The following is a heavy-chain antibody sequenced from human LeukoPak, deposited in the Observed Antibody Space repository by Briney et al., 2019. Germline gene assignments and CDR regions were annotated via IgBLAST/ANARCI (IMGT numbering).Heavy chain of an antibody. J-gene: IGHJ4*02. Sequence: GGSLRLSRAASGFTFSSYSMNSVRQAPGKGLEWVSSISSSSSYIYYADSVKGRFTISRDNAKNSLYLQRNSLRAEDTAVYYCARDSSGRDGYNYDFDYWGQGTLVTVSS. CDR1: GFTFSSYS. V-gene: IGHV3-21*01. CDR2: ISSSSSYI. CDR3: ARDSSGRDGYNYDFDY. D-gene: IGHD5-24*01.